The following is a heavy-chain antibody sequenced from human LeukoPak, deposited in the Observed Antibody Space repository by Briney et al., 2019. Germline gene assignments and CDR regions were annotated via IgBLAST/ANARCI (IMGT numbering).Heavy chain of an antibody. D-gene: IGHD4-17*01. CDR3: VRGRYGDYV. CDR2: ISSNGGST. V-gene: IGHV3-64D*06. CDR1: GFTFSRYA. Sequence: VGSLRLSCSASGFTFSRYAMHWVRQAPGKGLEYVSAISSNGGSTYYADSVKGRFTISRDNSRNTLHLQMSSLRVEDTAVYYCVRGRYGDYVWGQGTTVTVSS. J-gene: IGHJ6*02.